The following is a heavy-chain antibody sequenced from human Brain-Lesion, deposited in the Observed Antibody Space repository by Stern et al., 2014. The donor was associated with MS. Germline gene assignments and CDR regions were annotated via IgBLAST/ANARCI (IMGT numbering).Heavy chain of an antibody. D-gene: IGHD2-2*01. CDR1: GGSISSGGYY. J-gene: IGHJ6*02. CDR3: ARGRVVPGFQYYATDV. CDR2: IFNSGST. Sequence: VHLVESGPGLVKPSQTLSLSCTVSGGSISSGGYYWSWIRQPAGKGLEWIGRIFNSGSTSYNPSHKSRVTISIDTSKNQFSLRLNSMTAADTAVYYCARGRVVPGFQYYATDVWGQGTTVIVSS. V-gene: IGHV4-61*02.